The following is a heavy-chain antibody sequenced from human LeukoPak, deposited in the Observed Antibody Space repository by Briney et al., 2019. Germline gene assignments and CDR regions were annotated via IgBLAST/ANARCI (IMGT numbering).Heavy chain of an antibody. V-gene: IGHV4-39*02. Sequence: SETLSLTCTVSGGSISSSDYYWGWIRQPPGKGLEWIGSFDHTGTTYYNPSLKSRVTTSVDTSNNQFSLRLSSVTAADTAVYYCARDWGDYYFDYWGQGTLVTVSS. CDR1: GGSISSSDYY. CDR2: FDHTGTT. CDR3: ARDWGDYYFDY. D-gene: IGHD3-16*01. J-gene: IGHJ4*02.